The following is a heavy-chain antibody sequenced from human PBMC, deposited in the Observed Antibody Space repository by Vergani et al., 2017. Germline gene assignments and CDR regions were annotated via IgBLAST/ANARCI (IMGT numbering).Heavy chain of an antibody. D-gene: IGHD2/OR15-2a*01. CDR2: VDWHDDE. CDR1: GFPLTTGGEG. Sequence: QITLRESGHTLVKPTQTLTLTCTFSGFPLTTGGEGVGWIRQPPGRALEWLAFVDWHDDERYSPSLKSRVTITKDTSKNEVILTMATMDPVDTATYYCVHRLGYFAWDGAFDVWGPGTMVTVSS. J-gene: IGHJ3*01. CDR3: VHRLGYFAWDGAFDV. V-gene: IGHV2-5*01.